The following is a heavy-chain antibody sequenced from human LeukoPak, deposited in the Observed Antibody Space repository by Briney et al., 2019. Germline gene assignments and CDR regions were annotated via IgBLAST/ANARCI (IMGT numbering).Heavy chain of an antibody. Sequence: GGSLRLSCAASGFTFSSYAMSWVRQAPGKGLEWVSSISSSSSYIYYADSVKGRFTISRDNAKNSLYLQMNSLRAEDTAVYYCAREKNYYDSSGYPYYFDYWGQGTLVTVSS. D-gene: IGHD3-22*01. CDR2: ISSSSSYI. CDR1: GFTFSSYA. CDR3: AREKNYYDSSGYPYYFDY. V-gene: IGHV3-21*01. J-gene: IGHJ4*02.